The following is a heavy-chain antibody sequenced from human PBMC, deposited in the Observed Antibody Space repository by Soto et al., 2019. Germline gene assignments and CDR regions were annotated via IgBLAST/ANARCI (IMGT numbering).Heavy chain of an antibody. D-gene: IGHD6-13*01. CDR3: ARVPLHSSSSFDY. V-gene: IGHV1-69*02. J-gene: IGHJ4*02. CDR1: GGTFSSYT. Sequence: QVQLVQSGAEVKKPGSSVKVSCKASGGTFSSYTISWVRQAPGQGLEWMGRIIPILGIANYAQKFQGRVTITADKSTSTAYMELSSLRSEDTAVYYCARVPLHSSSSFDYWGQGTLVTVSS. CDR2: IIPILGIA.